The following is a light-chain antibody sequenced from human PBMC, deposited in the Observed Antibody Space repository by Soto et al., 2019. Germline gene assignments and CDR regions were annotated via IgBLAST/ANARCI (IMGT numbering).Light chain of an antibody. V-gene: IGKV1-39*01. CDR2: AAS. Sequence: DIQMTQSPSSLSASVGDRVTITCRASQRISSYLNWYQQKPGKAPKLLIYAASILDSGVPSRFSGSESGTDFTLTISSLQPEDFATYYCQQSDTTPWTFGRGTKVEIK. J-gene: IGKJ1*01. CDR3: QQSDTTPWT. CDR1: QRISSY.